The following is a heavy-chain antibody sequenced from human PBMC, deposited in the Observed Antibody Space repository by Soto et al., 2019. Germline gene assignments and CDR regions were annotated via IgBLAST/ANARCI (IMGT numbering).Heavy chain of an antibody. D-gene: IGHD2-2*03. CDR2: IYGSGGSGST. J-gene: IGHJ4*02. V-gene: IGHV4-31*03. Sequence: QVQLQESGPGLVKPSQTLSLTCTVTGDSITSGGYYWSWIRQHPGKGLEWLGYIYGSGGSGSTLYNPSLQSRITLSVDTSKTQFSLNLSSVTVAATAVYFCARKQAGYLSGIDYWGQGTLVTVSS. CDR1: GDSITSGGYY. CDR3: ARKQAGYLSGIDY.